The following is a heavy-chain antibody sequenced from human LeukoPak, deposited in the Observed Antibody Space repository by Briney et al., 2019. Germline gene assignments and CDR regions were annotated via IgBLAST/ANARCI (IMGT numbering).Heavy chain of an antibody. CDR2: ISYTSSYI. D-gene: IGHD4-17*01. Sequence: PGGSLSLSCAGSGFTFSSYSMNWVRQAPGKGLEWVSSISYTSSYIHYADSVKGRFTISRDNAKNSLFLQMNSLRAEDTAVYYCAREGLYGDYAGHWGQGTLVTVSS. CDR1: GFTFSSYS. CDR3: AREGLYGDYAGH. J-gene: IGHJ4*02. V-gene: IGHV3-21*01.